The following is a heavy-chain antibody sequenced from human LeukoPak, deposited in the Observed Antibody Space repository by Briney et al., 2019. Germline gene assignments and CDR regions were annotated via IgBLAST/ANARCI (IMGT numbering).Heavy chain of an antibody. CDR2: ISSSGSTI. V-gene: IGHV3-48*03. CDR1: GFTFSSYE. CDR3: ARYVVGAYDY. J-gene: IGHJ4*02. D-gene: IGHD1-26*01. Sequence: GGSLRLSCAASGFTFSSYEMNWVRQAPGKGLEWVLYISSSGSTIYHADSVKGRFTISRDNAKNSLYLQMNSLRAEDTAVYYCARYVVGAYDYWGQGTLVTVSS.